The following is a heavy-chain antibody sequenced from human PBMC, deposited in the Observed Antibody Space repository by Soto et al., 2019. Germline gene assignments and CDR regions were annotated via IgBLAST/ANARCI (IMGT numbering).Heavy chain of an antibody. CDR3: APQTWIQLWSTSIYFDY. Sequence: PGGSLRLSCSASGFTFSSYAMSWVRQAPGKGLEWVSAISGSGGSTYYADSVKGRFTISRDNSKNTLYLQMNSLRAEDTAVYYCAPQTWIQLWSTSIYFDYWGQGTLVTVSS. CDR1: GFTFSSYA. CDR2: ISGSGGST. J-gene: IGHJ4*02. D-gene: IGHD5-18*01. V-gene: IGHV3-23*01.